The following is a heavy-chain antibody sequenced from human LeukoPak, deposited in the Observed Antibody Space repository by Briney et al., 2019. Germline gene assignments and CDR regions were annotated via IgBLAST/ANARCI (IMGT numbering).Heavy chain of an antibody. CDR1: GGSFSGYY. Sequence: PSETLSLTCAIYGGSFSGYYWSWIRQPPGKGLEWIGEINHGGSTNYNPSLKSRVTISIDTSKNQFSLKLSSVTAADTAVYYCARAVWGSLDYWGQGTLVTVSS. CDR2: INHGGST. D-gene: IGHD3-16*01. CDR3: ARAVWGSLDY. J-gene: IGHJ4*02. V-gene: IGHV4-34*01.